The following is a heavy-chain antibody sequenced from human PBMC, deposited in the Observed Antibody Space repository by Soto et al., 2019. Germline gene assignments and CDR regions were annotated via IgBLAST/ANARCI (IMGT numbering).Heavy chain of an antibody. V-gene: IGHV1-46*01. CDR1: GYTFTSYY. J-gene: IGHJ3*02. Sequence: ASVKVSCKASGYTFTSYYMHWVRQAPGQGLEWMGIINPSGGSTSYAQKFQGRVTMTRDTSTSTVYMELSSLRSEDTAVYYCAADGYYYDSSYAFDIWGQGTTVTVSS. CDR2: INPSGGST. CDR3: AADGYYYDSSYAFDI. D-gene: IGHD3-22*01.